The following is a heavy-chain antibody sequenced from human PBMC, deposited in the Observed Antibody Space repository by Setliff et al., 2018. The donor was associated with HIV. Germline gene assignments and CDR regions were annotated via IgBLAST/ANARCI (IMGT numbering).Heavy chain of an antibody. J-gene: IGHJ6*03. CDR3: ARHRDPPGSRWIFYYYYMDL. CDR1: GGSISSSNW. CDR2: IYHNGAT. V-gene: IGHV4-4*02. D-gene: IGHD6-13*01. Sequence: LSLTCAVSGGSISSSNWWSWVRQPPGKGLEWIGEIYHNGATNYSPSLKSRVTISVDKSKNQFSLKLSSVTAADTGVYYCARHRDPPGSRWIFYYYYMDLWGGGTTVTVSS.